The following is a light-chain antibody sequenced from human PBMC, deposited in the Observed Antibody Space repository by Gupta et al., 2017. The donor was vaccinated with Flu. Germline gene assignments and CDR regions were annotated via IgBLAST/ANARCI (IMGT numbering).Light chain of an antibody. Sequence: PATLSASPGERVILSCRASQSVGSSLAWYQQRPGQAPRLLIYATSFRATDIPARFSGSGSGTEFTLTINSLQSEDFALYYCQHYNNWPFTFGPGTXVDFK. CDR1: QSVGSS. J-gene: IGKJ3*01. V-gene: IGKV3-15*01. CDR3: QHYNNWPFT. CDR2: ATS.